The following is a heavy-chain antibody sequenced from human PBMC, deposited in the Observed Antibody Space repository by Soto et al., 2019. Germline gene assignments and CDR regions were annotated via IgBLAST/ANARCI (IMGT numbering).Heavy chain of an antibody. J-gene: IGHJ4*02. CDR2: ISGGVGST. V-gene: IGHV3-23*01. D-gene: IGHD6-6*01. Sequence: GGSLRLSCVTSGFPFMNHALTWARQAPGKGLEWVSTISGGVGSTYYADSVKGRFTLSRDKSKNTLYLQMSGLRAEDTAFYYCTKSPGSSSGYWGQGTLVTVSS. CDR1: GFPFMNHA. CDR3: TKSPGSSSGY.